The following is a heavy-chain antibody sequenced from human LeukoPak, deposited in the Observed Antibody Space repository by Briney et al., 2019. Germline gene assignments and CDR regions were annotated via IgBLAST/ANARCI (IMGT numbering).Heavy chain of an antibody. Sequence: SETLSLTCTVSGGSISSSSYYWGWIRQPPGKGLEWIGSIYYSGSTYYNPSLKSRVTISVDTSKNQFSLKLSSVTAADTAVYYCARERTDYGGNPYYYYVDVWGKGTTVTVSS. V-gene: IGHV4-39*07. J-gene: IGHJ6*03. CDR2: IYYSGST. D-gene: IGHD4-23*01. CDR3: ARERTDYGGNPYYYYVDV. CDR1: GGSISSSSYY.